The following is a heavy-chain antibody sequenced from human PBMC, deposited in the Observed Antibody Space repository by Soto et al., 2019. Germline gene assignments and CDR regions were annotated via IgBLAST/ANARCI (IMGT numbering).Heavy chain of an antibody. Sequence: AGGSLRLSCAASGFTFSSYAMHWVRQAPGKGLEWVAVISYDGSNKYYADSVKGRFTISRDNSKNTLYLQMNSLRAEDTAVYYCARDLLGYSYGHPLFDYWGQGTLVTVSS. V-gene: IGHV3-30-3*01. CDR1: GFTFSSYA. CDR3: ARDLLGYSYGHPLFDY. CDR2: ISYDGSNK. J-gene: IGHJ4*02. D-gene: IGHD5-18*01.